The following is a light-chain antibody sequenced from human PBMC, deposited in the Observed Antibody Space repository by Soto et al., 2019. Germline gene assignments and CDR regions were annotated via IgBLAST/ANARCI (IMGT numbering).Light chain of an antibody. CDR1: QSISSW. CDR2: DAS. J-gene: IGKJ5*01. CDR3: QQYNSYSGIT. Sequence: DIQMTQSPSTLSASVGDRVTITCRAGQSISSWLAWYQQKPGKAPKLLIYDASSLESGVPSRFSGSGSGTEFTLTISSLQPDDFATYYCQQYNSYSGITFGQGTRLEIK. V-gene: IGKV1-5*01.